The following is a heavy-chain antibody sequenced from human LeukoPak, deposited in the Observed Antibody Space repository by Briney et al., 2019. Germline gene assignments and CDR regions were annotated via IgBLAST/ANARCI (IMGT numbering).Heavy chain of an antibody. CDR3: AGLSGYDPYYFDY. CDR1: GGTFSSYA. J-gene: IGHJ4*02. D-gene: IGHD5-12*01. V-gene: IGHV1-69*04. CDR2: TIPILGIA. Sequence: SVKVSCKASGGTFSSYAISWVRQAPGQGLEWMGRTIPILGIANYAQKFQGRVTITADKSTSTAYMELSRLTSDDTAVYYCAGLSGYDPYYFDYWGQGTLVAVSS.